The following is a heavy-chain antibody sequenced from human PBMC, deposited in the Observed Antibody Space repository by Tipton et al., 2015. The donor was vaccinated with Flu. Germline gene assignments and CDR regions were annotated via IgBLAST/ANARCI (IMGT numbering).Heavy chain of an antibody. V-gene: IGHV3-7*01. CDR2: IHPDGSET. CDR3: ARVSRNWFDP. CDR1: SRYW. J-gene: IGHJ5*02. Sequence: QLVQSGGNLVQPGGSLRLSCAAFSRYWMSWLRQAPGKRLEWVANIHPDGSETSYVDSVKGRFTISRDNAKNQLYLLMDSLRVEDTAVYYCARVSRNWFDPWGQGTLVTVSS.